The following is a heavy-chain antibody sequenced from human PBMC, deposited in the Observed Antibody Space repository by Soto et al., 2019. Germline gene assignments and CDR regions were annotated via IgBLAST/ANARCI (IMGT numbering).Heavy chain of an antibody. Sequence: SETLSLTCTVSGGSISTSCYYWGWIRQPPGKGLEWIGSIYYSGSSFYNPSLKSRLTMSVDASKNKFSLRVMSVTAADRGVYYCATRAFNSGVSVLTGSFDYWGQGTLVTVSS. CDR3: ATRAFNSGVSVLTGSFDY. J-gene: IGHJ4*02. V-gene: IGHV4-39*01. CDR1: GGSISTSCYY. D-gene: IGHD1-26*01. CDR2: IYYSGSS.